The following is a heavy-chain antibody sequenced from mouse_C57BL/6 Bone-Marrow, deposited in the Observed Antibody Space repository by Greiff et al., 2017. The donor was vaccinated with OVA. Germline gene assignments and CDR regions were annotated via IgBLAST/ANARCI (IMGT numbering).Heavy chain of an antibody. CDR3: ASGIYYYGSSPDY. CDR1: GYTFTSYW. V-gene: IGHV1-50*01. D-gene: IGHD1-1*01. J-gene: IGHJ2*01. CDR2: IDPSDSYT. Sequence: QVQLKQPGAELVKPGASVKLSCKASGYTFTSYWMQWVKQRPGQGLEWIGEIDPSDSYTNYNQKFKGKATLTVDTSSSTAYMQLSSLTSEDSAVYYCASGIYYYGSSPDYWGQGTTLTVAS.